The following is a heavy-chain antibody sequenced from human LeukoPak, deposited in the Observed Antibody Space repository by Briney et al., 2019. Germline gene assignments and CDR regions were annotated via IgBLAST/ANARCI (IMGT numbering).Heavy chain of an antibody. CDR1: GGSFRGYY. J-gene: IGHJ5*02. CDR3: ARDRIAVAKDANWFDP. D-gene: IGHD6-19*01. CDR2: INHSGST. V-gene: IGHV4-34*01. Sequence: TPSETLSLTCAVYGGSFRGYYWSWIRQPPGKGLEWIGEINHSGSTNYNPSLKSRVTISVDTSKNQFSLKLSSVTAADTAVYYCARDRIAVAKDANWFDPWGQGTLVTVSS.